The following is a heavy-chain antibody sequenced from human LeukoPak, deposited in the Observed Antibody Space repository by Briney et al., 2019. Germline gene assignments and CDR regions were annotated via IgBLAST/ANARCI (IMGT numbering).Heavy chain of an antibody. D-gene: IGHD1-1*01. CDR1: GFTFSTYW. V-gene: IGHV3-74*01. CDR3: ARGTHASDM. CDR2: SNSDGGST. J-gene: IGHJ3*02. Sequence: GGSLRLSCAASGFTFSTYWMNWVRQAPGKGLVWVSRSNSDGGSTSYADSVKGRFTISRDNAKNTLYLQMNSLRAEDTAVYYCARGTHASDMWGQGTMVTVSS.